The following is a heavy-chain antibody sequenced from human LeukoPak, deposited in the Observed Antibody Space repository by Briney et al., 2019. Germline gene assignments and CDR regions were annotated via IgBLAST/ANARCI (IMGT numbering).Heavy chain of an antibody. J-gene: IGHJ5*02. CDR1: GGSISSYY. V-gene: IGHV4-38-2*02. D-gene: IGHD3-10*01. Sequence: KPSETLSLTCTVSGGSISSYYWGWLRQPPGKGLEWIGSIYHSGSTYYNPSLKSRVTISVDTSKNQFSLKLSSVTAADTAVYYCARGVTMVRGGVHWFDPWGQGTLVTVSS. CDR3: ARGVTMVRGGVHWFDP. CDR2: IYHSGST.